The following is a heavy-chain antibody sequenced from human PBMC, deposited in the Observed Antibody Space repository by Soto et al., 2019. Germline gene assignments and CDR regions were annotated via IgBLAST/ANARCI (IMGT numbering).Heavy chain of an antibody. Sequence: SVTLSLTWTVSGGSISSYYWSWIRQPPGKGLEWIGYIYYSGSTNYNPSLKSRVTISVDTSKNQFSLKLSSVTAADTAVYYCARSGYSSSWYLDWFDPWGQGTLVTVSS. CDR2: IYYSGST. V-gene: IGHV4-59*01. J-gene: IGHJ5*02. CDR3: ARSGYSSSWYLDWFDP. D-gene: IGHD6-13*01. CDR1: GGSISSYY.